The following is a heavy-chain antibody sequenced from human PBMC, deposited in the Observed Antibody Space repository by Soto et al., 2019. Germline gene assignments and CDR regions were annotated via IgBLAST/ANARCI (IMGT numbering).Heavy chain of an antibody. Sequence: QVQLVQSGAEVKKPGASVKVSCKASGDTFTDYYIHWVCQAPGQGLEWMGTVNPSGGHTTYAQHFLGRMTMTKDTSTSPIYMELTRLTSEDTAVYYCARGGHVVWVTAALDYWGQGTLVTVSS. V-gene: IGHV1-46*01. D-gene: IGHD2-21*02. CDR2: VNPSGGHT. J-gene: IGHJ4*02. CDR3: ARGGHVVWVTAALDY. CDR1: GDTFTDYY.